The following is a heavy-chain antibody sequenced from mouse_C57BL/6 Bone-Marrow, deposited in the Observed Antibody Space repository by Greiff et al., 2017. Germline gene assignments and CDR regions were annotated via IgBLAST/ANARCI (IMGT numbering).Heavy chain of an antibody. CDR1: GYTFTSYW. D-gene: IGHD2-3*01. CDR2: IDPSDSYT. Sequence: QVQLQQPGAELVRPGTSVKLSCKASGYTFTSYWMHWVKQRPGQGLEWIGVIDPSDSYTNYTQKFKGKATLTVDTSSSTAYMQLSSLTSEDSAVYYCASHDGYYVYWYFDVWGTGTTVTVSS. CDR3: ASHDGYYVYWYFDV. V-gene: IGHV1-59*01. J-gene: IGHJ1*03.